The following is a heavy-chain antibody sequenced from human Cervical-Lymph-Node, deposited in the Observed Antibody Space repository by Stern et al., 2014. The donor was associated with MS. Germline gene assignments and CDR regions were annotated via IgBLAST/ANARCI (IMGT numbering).Heavy chain of an antibody. CDR3: AKNILVAPYYYYGVDV. Sequence: EVQLVESGGGLVQPGRSLRLSCAASGFTFGDYAMHWVRQAPGKGLEWVSGISWNSGSIGYVDSVKGRFTISRDNAKNSLYLQMNSLRAEDTALYYCAKNILVAPYYYYGVDVWGQGTTVTVSS. CDR2: ISWNSGSI. V-gene: IGHV3-9*01. D-gene: IGHD2-21*01. J-gene: IGHJ6*02. CDR1: GFTFGDYA.